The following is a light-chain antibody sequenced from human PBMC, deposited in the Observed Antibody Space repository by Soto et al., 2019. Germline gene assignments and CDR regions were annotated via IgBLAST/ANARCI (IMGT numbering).Light chain of an antibody. V-gene: IGKV3-20*01. Sequence: EIVLTQSPGTLSLSPGERPTSPSRAIQSFGSNYLAWYQQKPGQAPRILIYGATTRATGIPDRFSGSESGTDFTLTISRLEPEDSAVYYCQQYSSGWTFGQGTKVEIK. J-gene: IGKJ1*01. CDR2: GAT. CDR1: QSFGSNY. CDR3: QQYSSGWT.